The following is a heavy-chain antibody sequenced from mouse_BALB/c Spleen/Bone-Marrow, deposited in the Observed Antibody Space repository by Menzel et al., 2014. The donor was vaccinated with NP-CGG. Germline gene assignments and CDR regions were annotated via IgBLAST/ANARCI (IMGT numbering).Heavy chain of an antibody. CDR3: ARLNYYGSLFV. D-gene: IGHD1-1*01. J-gene: IGHJ1*01. V-gene: IGHV4-1*02. CDR2: INPDSSTI. Sequence: EVKLMESGGGLVQPGGSLKLSCAASGFDFSRYWMSWVRQAPGKGLEWIGEINPDSSTINYTPSLKDKFITPRDNAKNTLYLQMSKVRSEDTALYYCARLNYYGSLFVWGAGTTVTVSS. CDR1: GFDFSRYW.